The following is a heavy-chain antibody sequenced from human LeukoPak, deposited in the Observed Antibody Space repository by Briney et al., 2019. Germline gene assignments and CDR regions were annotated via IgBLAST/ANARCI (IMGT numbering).Heavy chain of an antibody. Sequence: PGGSLRLSCAASGFTFSSYSMNWVRQAPGKGLEWVSSISSSSSYIYYADSVEGRFTISRDNAKNSLYLQMNSLRAEDTAVYYCARDQTYYDILTGRIRRGMDVWGQGTTVTVSS. D-gene: IGHD3-9*01. CDR2: ISSSSSYI. CDR3: ARDQTYYDILTGRIRRGMDV. CDR1: GFTFSSYS. J-gene: IGHJ6*02. V-gene: IGHV3-21*01.